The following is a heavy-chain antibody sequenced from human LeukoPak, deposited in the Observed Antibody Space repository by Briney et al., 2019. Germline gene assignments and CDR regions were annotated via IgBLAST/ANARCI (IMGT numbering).Heavy chain of an antibody. CDR1: GGSISSGSYY. D-gene: IGHD2-2*01. V-gene: IGHV4-61*02. Sequence: SETLSLTCTVSGGSISSGSYYWSWIRQPAGKGLEWIGRIYTSGSTNYNPSLKNRVTISVDTYKIQFSLKLSSVTAADTAVYYCARDLSCSSTSCYGYYYYYYMDVWGKGTTVTVSS. CDR3: ARDLSCSSTSCYGYYYYYYMDV. J-gene: IGHJ6*03. CDR2: IYTSGST.